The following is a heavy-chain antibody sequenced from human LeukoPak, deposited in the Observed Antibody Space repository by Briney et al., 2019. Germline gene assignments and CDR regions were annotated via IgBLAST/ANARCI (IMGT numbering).Heavy chain of an antibody. CDR2: ISYDGSNK. CDR1: GFTFSSHR. CDR3: ARIVSKIYYYYYYGMDV. J-gene: IGHJ6*04. Sequence: PGRSLRLSCAASGFTFSSHRMHWVRQAPGKGLEWVAAISYDGSNKYYADSVKGRFTIFRDNSKNTLYLQMNSLRAEDTAVYYCARIVSKIYYYYYYGMDVWGKGTTVTVSS. D-gene: IGHD3-22*01. V-gene: IGHV3-30*03.